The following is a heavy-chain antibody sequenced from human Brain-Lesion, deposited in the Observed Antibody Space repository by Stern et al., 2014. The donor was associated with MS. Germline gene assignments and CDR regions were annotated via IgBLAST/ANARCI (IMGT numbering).Heavy chain of an antibody. D-gene: IGHD3-3*01. CDR3: ARLPNYDFWGRLNHYGMDV. Sequence: QVQLQQSAPGLVKPSQTLSLSCTVSGGSISSDTYYWSWIRQPPGKGLEWIGYIYFSGNTQYNPSLKSRVIISVDTSKNEFSLKMSSVTVADTAVYYCARLPNYDFWGRLNHYGMDVWGQGTTVSVSS. CDR2: IYFSGNT. CDR1: GGSISSDTYY. V-gene: IGHV4-30-4*01. J-gene: IGHJ6*02.